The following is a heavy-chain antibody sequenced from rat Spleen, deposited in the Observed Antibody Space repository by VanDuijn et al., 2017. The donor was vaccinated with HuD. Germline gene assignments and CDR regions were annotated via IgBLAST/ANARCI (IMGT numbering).Heavy chain of an antibody. CDR2: ITNTGGSI. Sequence: EVQLVESGGGLVQPGRSLKLSCAASGFTFSDYYMAWVRQAPKKGLEWVASITNTGGSIYYPDSVKGRFTISRDTAQNTLYLQMNSLRSEDTATYYCTRGYGGPFAYWGQGTLVTVSS. V-gene: IGHV5-20*01. CDR1: GFTFSDYY. J-gene: IGHJ3*01. D-gene: IGHD1-11*01. CDR3: TRGYGGPFAY.